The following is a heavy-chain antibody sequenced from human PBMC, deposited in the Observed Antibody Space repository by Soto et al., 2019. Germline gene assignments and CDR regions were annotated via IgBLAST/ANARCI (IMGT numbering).Heavy chain of an antibody. CDR3: ARRSGSGLDY. Sequence: SETLSLTCTVSGGSISSGSYYWTWIRQPPGKGLEWIGEINHSRSTNYNPSLKSRVTISVDTSKNQFSLKLSSVTAADTAVYYCARRSGSGLDYWGQGTLVTVSS. V-gene: IGHV4-61*01. J-gene: IGHJ4*02. CDR1: GGSISSGSYY. D-gene: IGHD6-19*01. CDR2: INHSRST.